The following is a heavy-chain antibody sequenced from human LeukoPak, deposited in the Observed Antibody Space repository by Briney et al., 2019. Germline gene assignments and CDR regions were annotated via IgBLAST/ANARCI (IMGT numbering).Heavy chain of an antibody. D-gene: IGHD3-22*01. Sequence: SETLSLTCAVYGGSFSGYYWSWIRQPPGKGLEGIGEINHIGSTNYNPSLKSRVTISVDTSKNQFSLKLSSVTAADTAVYYCARGLPYYYDSSGYYTPFDYWGQGTLVTVSS. CDR2: INHIGST. CDR3: ARGLPYYYDSSGYYTPFDY. CDR1: GGSFSGYY. V-gene: IGHV4-34*01. J-gene: IGHJ4*02.